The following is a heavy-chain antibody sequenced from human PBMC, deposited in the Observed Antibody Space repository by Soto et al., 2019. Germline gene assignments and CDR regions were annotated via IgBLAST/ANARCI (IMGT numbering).Heavy chain of an antibody. D-gene: IGHD1-20*01. J-gene: IGHJ6*02. V-gene: IGHV1-18*04. Sequence: QIQLVQSGPEVQQPGASVKVSCKASGYSFTSYGISWVRQAPGQGLEGVGWISAYNGNTNYAQSLQGRVTMTTDTSTKTAYMELKSLRSDDTAVYYCARDPPITGSLRGTPLMPVWGQGTTVTVSS. CDR1: GYSFTSYG. CDR3: ARDPPITGSLRGTPLMPV. CDR2: ISAYNGNT.